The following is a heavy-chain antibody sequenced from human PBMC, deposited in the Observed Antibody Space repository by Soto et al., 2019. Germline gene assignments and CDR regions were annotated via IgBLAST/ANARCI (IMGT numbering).Heavy chain of an antibody. CDR2: MLYTGNT. CDR1: GASIINGGYY. D-gene: IGHD3-3*01. V-gene: IGHV4-39*01. CDR3: TRHAPYDGFDY. J-gene: IGHJ4*02. Sequence: QVQLQESGPRLMKPSETLSLTCSVSGASIINGGYYWAWIRQSPGEGLEWIGSMLYTGNTFYKPSLRSRVTISADTSKNQFSLRLDSVTATDSAIYYCTRHAPYDGFDYWGKGTLLSVSS.